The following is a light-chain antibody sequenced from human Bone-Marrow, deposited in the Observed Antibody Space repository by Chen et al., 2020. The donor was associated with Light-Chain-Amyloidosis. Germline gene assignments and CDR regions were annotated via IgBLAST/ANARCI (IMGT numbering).Light chain of an antibody. CDR1: SGSIATNY. CDR2: EDD. V-gene: IGLV6-57*01. CDR3: QSYQGSSQGV. J-gene: IGLJ3*02. Sequence: NFMLTQPNSVSESPGKTVIISCTRSSGSIATNYVQWYQQRPGSSPTTVIYEDDQRPSGVPDRFSGSMDRSSNSASLTISGLKTEDEADYCWQSYQGSSQGVVGGGTKLTVL.